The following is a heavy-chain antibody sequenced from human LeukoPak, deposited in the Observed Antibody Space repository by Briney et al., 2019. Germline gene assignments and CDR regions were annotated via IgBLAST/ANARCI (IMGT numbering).Heavy chain of an antibody. Sequence: GGSLRLSCAASGFTFSSYSVNWVRQAPGKGLEWVSSISSSSSDIYYADSVKGRFTISRNNAKNSLYLQMNSLRAEDTAVYYCARGPSLYYYDSSGYPYYFDYWGQGTLVTVSS. CDR2: ISSSSSDI. V-gene: IGHV3-21*01. CDR1: GFTFSSYS. CDR3: ARGPSLYYYDSSGYPYYFDY. J-gene: IGHJ4*02. D-gene: IGHD3-22*01.